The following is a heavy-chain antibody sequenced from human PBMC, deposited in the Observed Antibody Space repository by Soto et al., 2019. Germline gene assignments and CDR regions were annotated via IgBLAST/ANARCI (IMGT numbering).Heavy chain of an antibody. D-gene: IGHD1-1*01. Sequence: ASETLSLTCTVSGGSVSIGSHYWSWIRRPPGKGLEWIAYIYHSGSTDYNPSLKSRVTISVDLSRNQFSLRLDSVTAADTAVYYCARGRSDDLNSFDAFDLWGQGTMVTVSS. J-gene: IGHJ3*01. CDR2: IYHSGST. CDR3: ARGRSDDLNSFDAFDL. CDR1: GGSVSIGSHY. V-gene: IGHV4-61*01.